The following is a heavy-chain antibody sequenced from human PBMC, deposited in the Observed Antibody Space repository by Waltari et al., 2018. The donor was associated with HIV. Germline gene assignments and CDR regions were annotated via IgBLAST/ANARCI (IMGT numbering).Heavy chain of an antibody. CDR1: GYTFTDYV. Sequence: LVQSGSALKRPGASVEVSCTASGYTFTDYVMNWLRHAPGQGLGWLGWINTNTGKPKSARGLTEWIVFAEDTSVSSTSLEIRGLEGEDTAVYYCAGGSRRTYSDLLTGYSAFDYWGQGTLVPVSS. D-gene: IGHD3-9*01. CDR3: AGGSRRTYSDLLTGYSAFDY. CDR2: INTNTGKP. J-gene: IGHJ4*02. V-gene: IGHV7-4-1*02.